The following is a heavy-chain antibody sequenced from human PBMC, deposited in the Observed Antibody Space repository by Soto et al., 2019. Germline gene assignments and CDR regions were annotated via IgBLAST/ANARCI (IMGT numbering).Heavy chain of an antibody. J-gene: IGHJ4*02. Sequence: QVQLVQSGAEVKKPGASVKVSCQVSGYTFTGYYLHWARQAPGQGLEWMGWINPDNGAANYAQQFQGRVTMTRDTSISTVYLEFSSLRSDDTAVYFCARGEDYRWLFNYLDYWGQGALVTVSS. CDR1: GYTFTGYY. D-gene: IGHD2-8*02. V-gene: IGHV1-2*02. CDR3: ARGEDYRWLFNYLDY. CDR2: INPDNGAA.